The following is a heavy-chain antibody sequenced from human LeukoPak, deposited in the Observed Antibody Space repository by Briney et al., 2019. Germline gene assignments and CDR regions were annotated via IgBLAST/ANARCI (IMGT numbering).Heavy chain of an antibody. CDR2: INPSGGST. Sequence: GASVKVSCKASGYTFTGYYMHWVRQAPVQGLEYMGIINPSGGSTSYAQKFQGRVTMTSDTSTGTVYMELSSLRSEDTAVYYCARSLGGNSNYWGQGTLVIVSS. V-gene: IGHV1-46*01. J-gene: IGHJ4*02. CDR3: ARSLGGNSNY. D-gene: IGHD4-23*01. CDR1: GYTFTGYY.